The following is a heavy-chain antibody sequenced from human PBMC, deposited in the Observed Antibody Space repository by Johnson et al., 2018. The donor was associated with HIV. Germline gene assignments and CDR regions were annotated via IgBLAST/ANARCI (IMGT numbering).Heavy chain of an antibody. CDR2: ISGSGGST. CDR3: AKGGYSYGNAFDI. CDR1: GLTFSSYA. D-gene: IGHD5-18*01. Sequence: VQLVESGGVVVQPGGSLRLSCAASGLTFSSYAMSWVRQAPGKGLEWVSAISGSGGSTYYADPVKGRFTISRDNSKNTLYLQMNSLRAEDTAVYYCAKGGYSYGNAFDIWGQGTMVTVSS. J-gene: IGHJ3*02. V-gene: IGHV3-23*04.